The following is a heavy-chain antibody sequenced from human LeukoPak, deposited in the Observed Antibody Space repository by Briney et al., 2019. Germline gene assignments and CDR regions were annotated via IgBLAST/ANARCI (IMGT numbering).Heavy chain of an antibody. Sequence: PGGSLRLSCAASGFTFSSYNMNWVRQAPGKGLEWVSSISSSSSYIYYADSVKGRFTISRDNAKNSLYLQMNSLRAEDTAVYYSARDSERWLQSGPGGYWGQGTLVTVSS. CDR1: GFTFSSYN. J-gene: IGHJ4*02. D-gene: IGHD5-24*01. V-gene: IGHV3-21*01. CDR3: ARDSERWLQSGPGGY. CDR2: ISSSSSYI.